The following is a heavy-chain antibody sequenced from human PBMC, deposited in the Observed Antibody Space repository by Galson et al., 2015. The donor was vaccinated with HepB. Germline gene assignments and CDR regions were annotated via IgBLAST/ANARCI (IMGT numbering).Heavy chain of an antibody. J-gene: IGHJ4*02. Sequence: SLRLSCAASGFTFDDYAMHWVRQAPGKGLEWVSGISWNSGSIGYADSVKGRFTISRDNAKNSLYLQMNSLRAEDTALYYCAKGYNWNPIGYLDYWGQGTLVTVSS. CDR2: ISWNSGSI. CDR3: AKGYNWNPIGYLDY. D-gene: IGHD1-1*01. CDR1: GFTFDDYA. V-gene: IGHV3-9*01.